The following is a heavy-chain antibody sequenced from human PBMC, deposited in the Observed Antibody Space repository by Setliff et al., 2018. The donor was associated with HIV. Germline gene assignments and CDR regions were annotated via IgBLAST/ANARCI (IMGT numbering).Heavy chain of an antibody. V-gene: IGHV4-4*07. CDR1: GGSTTGYH. J-gene: IGHJ4*02. Sequence: SETLSLTCSVSGGSTTGYHWNWIRQAAGRGLELIGRMYYVGDINYNPSLKSRVIMSIDTSKNQFSLKLNSVTAADTAVYYCARSIYGSGTYPLDIWGQGILVTVSS. D-gene: IGHD3-10*01. CDR2: MYYVGDI. CDR3: ARSIYGSGTYPLDI.